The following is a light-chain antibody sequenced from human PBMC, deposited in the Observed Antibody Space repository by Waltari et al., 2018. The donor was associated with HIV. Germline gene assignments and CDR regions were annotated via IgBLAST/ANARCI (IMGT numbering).Light chain of an antibody. CDR3: QQANSFPIT. J-gene: IGKJ4*01. Sequence: DTQLTQSPSSVSASVGDSVSITCRSSRDINTWFAWYQQKPWKAPNLLIYAASRLQRGVPSRFSGSGSGTNFTLTISSLQPEDFATYYCQQANSFPITFGGGTKVEI. V-gene: IGKV1-12*01. CDR1: RDINTW. CDR2: AAS.